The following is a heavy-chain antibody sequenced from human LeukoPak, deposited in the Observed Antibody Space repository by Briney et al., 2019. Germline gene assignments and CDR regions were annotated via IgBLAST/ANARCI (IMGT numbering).Heavy chain of an antibody. CDR2: INPNSGGT. CDR3: AREPMGWLRYYFDY. V-gene: IGHV1-2*02. J-gene: IGHJ4*02. Sequence: ASVKVSCKASGYTFTGYYMHWVRQAPGQGLEWMGWINPNSGGTNYAQKFQGRVTMTRDTSTSTVYMELSSLRSEDTAVYYCAREPMGWLRYYFDYWGQGTLVTVSS. CDR1: GYTFTGYY. D-gene: IGHD5-24*01.